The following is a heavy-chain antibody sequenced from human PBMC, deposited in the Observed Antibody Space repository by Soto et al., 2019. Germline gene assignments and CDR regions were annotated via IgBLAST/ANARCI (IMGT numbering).Heavy chain of an antibody. CDR3: AKSYFFSWYDS. CDR1: GFIFSSYD. D-gene: IGHD3-10*01. V-gene: IGHV3-23*01. CDR2: VSSSADAT. Sequence: EVQLLESGGGLVQPEGSLRLSCAASGFIFSSYDMAWVRQAPGKGLEWVSTVSSSADATQYADSVKGRFTISRDNSKNTLYLEMNNLGDEDTATYYCAKSYFFSWYDSWGQGTLVTVSS. J-gene: IGHJ5*01.